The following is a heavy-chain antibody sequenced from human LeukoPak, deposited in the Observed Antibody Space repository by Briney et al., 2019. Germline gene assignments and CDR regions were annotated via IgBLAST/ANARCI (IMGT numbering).Heavy chain of an antibody. CDR2: INPAGSEK. V-gene: IGHV3-7*03. CDR1: GFTVSSNE. CDR3: ARSRWYFDY. Sequence: GGSLILSCAGSGFTVSSNEMNWVLQAPGKELEWVAKINPAGSEKDHVDSVKDRFTISRDNAKNSFYPQLNSLRAEDTAVYYCARSRWYFDYWGQGTLATFSS. J-gene: IGHJ4*02. D-gene: IGHD2-15*01.